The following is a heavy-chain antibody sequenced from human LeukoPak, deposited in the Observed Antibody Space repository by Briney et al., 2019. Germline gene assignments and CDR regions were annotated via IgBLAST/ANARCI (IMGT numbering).Heavy chain of an antibody. CDR3: AKGPYYDSSGGDY. CDR1: GFTFSTYS. CDR2: ISGSGGNT. D-gene: IGHD3-22*01. V-gene: IGHV3-23*01. Sequence: PGGSLRLSCAASGFTFSTYSMNWVRQAPGKGLEWVSGISGSGGNTYYADSVKGRFTISRDNSKNTLYLQMNSLRAEDTAVYYCAKGPYYDSSGGDYWGQGTLVTVSS. J-gene: IGHJ4*02.